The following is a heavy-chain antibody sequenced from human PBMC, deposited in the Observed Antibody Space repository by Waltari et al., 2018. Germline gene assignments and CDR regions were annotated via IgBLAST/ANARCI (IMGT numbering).Heavy chain of an antibody. CDR2: IYYSGST. V-gene: IGHV4-39*07. J-gene: IGHJ4*02. CDR1: GGSISSSSSY. Sequence: QLQLQESGPGLVKPSETLSLTCTVSGGSISSSSSYWVWIRQPTGKGLEWIGSIYYSGSTHYNPSLKSRVTISVDTSKNQISLKLTSVTAADTAVHYCARNYYDGSGYFYWGQGTLVTVSS. CDR3: ARNYYDGSGYFY. D-gene: IGHD3-22*01.